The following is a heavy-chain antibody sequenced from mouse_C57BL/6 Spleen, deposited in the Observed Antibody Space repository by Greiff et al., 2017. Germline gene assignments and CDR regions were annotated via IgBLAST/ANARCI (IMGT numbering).Heavy chain of an antibody. D-gene: IGHD2-3*01. CDR1: GFTFSDYG. Sequence: EVMLVESGGGLVKPGGSLKLSCAASGFTFSDYGMHWVRQAPEKGLEWVAYISSGSSTIYYADTVKGRFTIARDNATNTLFLQMTSLRSEDTAMYYCARGYYEWYFDGWGTGTTVTVSS. V-gene: IGHV5-17*01. J-gene: IGHJ1*03. CDR3: ARGYYEWYFDG. CDR2: ISSGSSTI.